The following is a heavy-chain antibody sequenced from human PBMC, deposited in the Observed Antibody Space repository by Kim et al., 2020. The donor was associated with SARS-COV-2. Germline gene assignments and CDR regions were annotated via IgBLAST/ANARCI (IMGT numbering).Heavy chain of an antibody. V-gene: IGHV3-21*01. CDR1: EFTFSRYS. D-gene: IGHD3-10*01. J-gene: IGHJ4*02. CDR3: ARDLSLGRPGGFDY. CDR2: ISRNSDYI. Sequence: GGSLRLSCAASEFTFSRYSMNWVRQAPGKGLEWVSTISRNSDYIYYADSVEGRFTISRVNAKNSLYLQMNSLRADDTAMYYCARDLSLGRPGGFDYWGQGTLVTVSS.